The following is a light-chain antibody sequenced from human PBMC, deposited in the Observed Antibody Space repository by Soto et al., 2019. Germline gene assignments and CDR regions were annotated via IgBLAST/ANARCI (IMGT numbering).Light chain of an antibody. Sequence: AIQLTQSPSSLSSSVGDRVTITCRASQGISSALAWYQQKPGKAPKLLIYDASSLESGVPPRFSGSGSGTDFTLPISSLQPEDFATYYCQQFNSYPYTFGQGTKLEIK. CDR1: QGISSA. J-gene: IGKJ2*01. CDR3: QQFNSYPYT. CDR2: DAS. V-gene: IGKV1-13*02.